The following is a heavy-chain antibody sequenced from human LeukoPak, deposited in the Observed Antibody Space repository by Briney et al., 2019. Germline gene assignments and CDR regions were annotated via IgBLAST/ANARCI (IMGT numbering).Heavy chain of an antibody. CDR3: VIPRMSRGYPAFDY. J-gene: IGHJ4*02. V-gene: IGHV4-4*02. D-gene: IGHD3-22*01. CDR2: IYHSGST. CDR1: GGSISSSNW. Sequence: PSGTLSLTCAVSGGSISSSNWWSWVRQPPGKGLEWIGEIYHSGSTNYNPSLKSRITILVDTSKNQFSLKLSSVTAADTAVYYCVIPRMSRGYPAFDYWGQGTLVTVSS.